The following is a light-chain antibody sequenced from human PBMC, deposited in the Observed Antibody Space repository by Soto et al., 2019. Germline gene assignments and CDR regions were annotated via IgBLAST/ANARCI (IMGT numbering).Light chain of an antibody. CDR3: MQGTRWTQTT. CDR1: QSLVYSDGNTY. Sequence: VVMTQSPLSLPVTLGQPASISCRSSQSLVYSDGNTYLNWFQQRPGQSPRRLIYKVSNRDSGVPDRFSGSGSGTDFTLKISRVGAEDVGVYYCMQGTRWTQTTFGQGTRLEIK. J-gene: IGKJ5*01. CDR2: KVS. V-gene: IGKV2-30*01.